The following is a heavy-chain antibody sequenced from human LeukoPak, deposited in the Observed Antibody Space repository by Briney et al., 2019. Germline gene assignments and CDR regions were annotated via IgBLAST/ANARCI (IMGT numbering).Heavy chain of an antibody. Sequence: SETLSLTCTVSGGSISSYCWSWIRQPPGKGLEWIGYIYYSGSTSYNPSLKSRVTISVDTSKNQFSLKLSSVTAADTAVYYCARGRPGTGHRDYWGQGTLVTVSS. CDR1: GGSISSYC. D-gene: IGHD1-14*01. V-gene: IGHV4-59*01. CDR2: IYYSGST. CDR3: ARGRPGTGHRDY. J-gene: IGHJ4*02.